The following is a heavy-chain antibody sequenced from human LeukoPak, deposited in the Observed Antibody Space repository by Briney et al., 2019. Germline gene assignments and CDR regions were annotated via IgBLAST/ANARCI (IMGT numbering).Heavy chain of an antibody. D-gene: IGHD3-3*01. CDR2: INHSGST. CDR1: GDSISSGDYY. J-gene: IGHJ5*02. V-gene: IGHV4-39*07. CDR3: ARLRPFFASPSKNWFDP. Sequence: PSETLSLTCTVSGDSISSGDYYWSWIRQPPGKGLEWIGEINHSGSTNYNPSLKSRVTISVDTSKNQFSLKLSSVTAADTAVYYCARLRPFFASPSKNWFDPWGQGTLVTVSS.